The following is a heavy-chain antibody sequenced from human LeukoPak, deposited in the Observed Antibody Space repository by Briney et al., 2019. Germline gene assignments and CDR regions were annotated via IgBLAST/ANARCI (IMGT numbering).Heavy chain of an antibody. CDR2: INHSGST. D-gene: IGHD1-1*01. V-gene: IGHV4-34*01. J-gene: IGHJ4*02. CDR1: GGSFSGYY. CDR3: ARWNPQGYFDY. Sequence: SETLSLTCAVYGGSFSGYYWTWIRQPPGKGLEWIGEINHSGSTNYNPSLKSRVTISVDTSKNQFSLKLSSVTAADTAVYYCARWNPQGYFDYWGQGTLVTVSS.